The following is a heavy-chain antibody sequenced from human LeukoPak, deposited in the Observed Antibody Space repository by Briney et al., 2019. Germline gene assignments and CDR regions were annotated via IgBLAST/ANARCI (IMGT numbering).Heavy chain of an antibody. CDR2: ISGSGGST. V-gene: IGHV3-23*01. CDR1: GFTFSSYG. Sequence: PGGSLRLSCAASGFTFSSYGMHWVRQAPGKGLEWVSAISGSGGSTYYADSVKGRFTISRDNSKNTLYLQMNSLRAEDTAVYYCAKDYYYDSSGYFGPGESFDYWGQGTLVTVSS. J-gene: IGHJ4*02. CDR3: AKDYYYDSSGYFGPGESFDY. D-gene: IGHD3-22*01.